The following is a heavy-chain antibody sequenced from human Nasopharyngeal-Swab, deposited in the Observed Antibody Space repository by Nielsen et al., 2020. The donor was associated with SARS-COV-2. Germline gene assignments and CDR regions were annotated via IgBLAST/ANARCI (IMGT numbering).Heavy chain of an antibody. CDR1: GFTFSSYS. D-gene: IGHD6-19*01. V-gene: IGHV3-21*01. CDR2: ISSSSSSYI. Sequence: GESLKISCAASGFTFSSYSMNWVRQAPGKGLEWVSSISSSSSSYIYYADSVKGRFTISRDNAKNSLYLQMNSLRAEDTAVYYCARDHSVAGTDYWGQGTLVTVSS. J-gene: IGHJ4*02. CDR3: ARDHSVAGTDY.